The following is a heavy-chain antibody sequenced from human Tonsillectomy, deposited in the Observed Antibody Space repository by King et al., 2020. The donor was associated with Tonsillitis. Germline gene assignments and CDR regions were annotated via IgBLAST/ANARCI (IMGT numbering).Heavy chain of an antibody. J-gene: IGHJ6*02. CDR3: AKEVGGFLGWLSPYYYYGMDV. CDR2: ISYDGSNK. V-gene: IGHV3-30*18. Sequence: QVQLVESGGGVVQPGRSLRLSCAASGFTFSSYGMHWVRQAPGKGLEWVAVISYDGSNKYYADSVKGRFTISRDNSKNTLYLQMNSLRAEDTAVYYCAKEVGGFLGWLSPYYYYGMDVWGQGTTVTVSS. D-gene: IGHD3-3*01. CDR1: GFTFSSYG.